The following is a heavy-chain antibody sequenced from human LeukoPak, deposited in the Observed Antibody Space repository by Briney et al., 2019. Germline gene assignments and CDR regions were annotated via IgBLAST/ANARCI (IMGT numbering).Heavy chain of an antibody. D-gene: IGHD3-3*02. J-gene: IGHJ1*01. V-gene: IGHV3-23*01. CDR3: ATFLAIVTARDSLYFQH. Sequence: GGSLRLSCAASGFTFSNYAMSWVRQAPGKGLEWVSGVSGSGGVTYHAESVKGRFTISRDNSRNTLHLQMNSLRAEDTAVYYCATFLAIVTARDSLYFQHWGQGALVTVSS. CDR1: GFTFSNYA. CDR2: VSGSGGVT.